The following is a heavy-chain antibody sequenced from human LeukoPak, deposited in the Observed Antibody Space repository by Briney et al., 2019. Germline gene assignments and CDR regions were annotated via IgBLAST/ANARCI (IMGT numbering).Heavy chain of an antibody. J-gene: IGHJ5*02. V-gene: IGHV4-39*01. CDR1: GGSISSSNCY. Sequence: SETLSLTCTVSGGSISSSNCYWGWIRQPPGKGLEWVGTIYYSGSTSYNPSLKSRVTISVDTSKNQFSLKLSSVTAADTAVYYCARGIAVPPWGWFDPWGQGTLVTVSS. CDR2: IYYSGST. D-gene: IGHD6-19*01. CDR3: ARGIAVPPWGWFDP.